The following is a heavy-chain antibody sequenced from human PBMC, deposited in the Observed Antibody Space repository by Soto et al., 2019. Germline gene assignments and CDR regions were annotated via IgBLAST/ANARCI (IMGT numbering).Heavy chain of an antibody. V-gene: IGHV3-23*01. Sequence: EVQLLESGGGLVQPGGSLRLSCAASGFTFSSYAMSWVRQAPGKGLEWVSAISGSGGSTYYADSVKGRFTISRDNSKKTLYLQMNSLRAEDTAVYYCAKDRVGSSWYLDYWGQGTLVTVSS. CDR1: GFTFSSYA. CDR3: AKDRVGSSWYLDY. J-gene: IGHJ4*02. D-gene: IGHD6-13*01. CDR2: ISGSGGST.